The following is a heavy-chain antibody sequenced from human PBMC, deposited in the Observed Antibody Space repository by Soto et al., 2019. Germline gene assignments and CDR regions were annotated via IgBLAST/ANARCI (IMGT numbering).Heavy chain of an antibody. V-gene: IGHV4-31*03. CDR1: GGSISSGGYY. J-gene: IGHJ3*02. CDR3: ARDLRAARPPGWDAFDI. D-gene: IGHD6-6*01. CDR2: IYYSGST. Sequence: SETLSLTCTVSGGSISSGGYYWSWIRQHPGKGLEWIGYIYYSGSTYYNPSLKSRVTISVDTSKNQFSLKLSSVTAADTAVYYCARDLRAARPPGWDAFDIWGQGTMVTVSS.